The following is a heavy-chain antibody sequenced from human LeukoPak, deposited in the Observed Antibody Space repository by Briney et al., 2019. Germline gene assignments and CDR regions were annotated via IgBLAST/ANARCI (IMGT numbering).Heavy chain of an antibody. Sequence: HGASVKVSCKASGYTFTGYYMHWVRQAPGQGLEWMGWINPNSGGTNYAQKFQDRVTMTRDTSISTAYMELSRLRRDDTAFYYCARVLSNVDPDWYFDLWGRGTLVTVSS. V-gene: IGHV1-2*02. CDR3: ARVLSNVDPDWYFDL. D-gene: IGHD3/OR15-3a*01. J-gene: IGHJ2*01. CDR1: GYTFTGYY. CDR2: INPNSGGT.